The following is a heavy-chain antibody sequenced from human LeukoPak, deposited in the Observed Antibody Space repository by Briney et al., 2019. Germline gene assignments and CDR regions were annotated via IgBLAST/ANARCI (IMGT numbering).Heavy chain of an antibody. D-gene: IGHD2-15*01. CDR2: ISSSSSYI. CDR1: GFSFSSDS. CDR3: ARDLGSCSGGSRYSYYYYYAMDV. J-gene: IGHJ6*02. Sequence: PGGSLRLSCAAFGFSFSSDSMNWVRQAQGKGLEWVSSISSSSSYIYYTDSVKGRFTISRDNAKKSLYLQMNSLRADDTAVYYCARDLGSCSGGSRYSYYYYYAMDVWAQGTTVTVSS. V-gene: IGHV3-21*01.